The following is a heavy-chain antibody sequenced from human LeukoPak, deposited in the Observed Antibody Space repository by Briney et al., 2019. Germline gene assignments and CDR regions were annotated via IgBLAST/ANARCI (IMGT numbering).Heavy chain of an antibody. Sequence: PSETLSLTCTVSGGSISSSSYYWGWIRQPPGKGLEWIGSVYYSGSTYYNPSLKTRVTISIDTSKNQFSLKLTSVTAADTAIFYCASGYFVHTFDFWGQGTLGTVSS. CDR1: GGSISSSSYY. V-gene: IGHV4-39*01. D-gene: IGHD2-2*03. CDR3: ASGYFVHTFDF. CDR2: VYYSGST. J-gene: IGHJ4*02.